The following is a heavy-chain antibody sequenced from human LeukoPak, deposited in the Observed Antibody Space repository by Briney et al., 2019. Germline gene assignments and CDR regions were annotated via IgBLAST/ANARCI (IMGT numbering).Heavy chain of an antibody. Sequence: KPSETLSLTCAVYGGSFSGYYWSWIRQPPGKGLEWIGEINHSGSTNYNPSLKSRVTISVDTSKNQFSLKLSSVTAADTAVYYCARRIPHLRYNWFDLWGQGTLVTVSS. D-gene: IGHD2-21*01. CDR2: INHSGST. V-gene: IGHV4-34*01. CDR1: GGSFSGYY. J-gene: IGHJ5*02. CDR3: ARRIPHLRYNWFDL.